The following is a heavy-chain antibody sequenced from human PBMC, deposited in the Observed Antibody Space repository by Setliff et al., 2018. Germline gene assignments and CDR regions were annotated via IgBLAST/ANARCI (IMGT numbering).Heavy chain of an antibody. J-gene: IGHJ4*02. CDR1: GGSFSGYY. CDR3: ARGGRISYRPSSSWYILDY. Sequence: PSETLSLTCAVYGGSFSGYYWSWIRQPPGKGLEWIGEINHSGSTNYNPSLKSRVTISVGTSKNQFSLKLRSVTAADTAVYYCARGGRISYRPSSSWYILDYWGQGALVTVSS. V-gene: IGHV4-34*01. D-gene: IGHD6-13*01. CDR2: INHSGST.